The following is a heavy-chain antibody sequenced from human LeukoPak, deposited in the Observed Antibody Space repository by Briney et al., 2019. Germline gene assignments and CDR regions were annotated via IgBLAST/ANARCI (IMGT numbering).Heavy chain of an antibody. V-gene: IGHV6-1*01. CDR3: AGGYALDS. CDR1: GDSVSRNNAA. CDR2: TYYRSKWYN. J-gene: IGHJ5*01. Sequence: SQTLSLTCAISGDSVSRNNAAWNWLRQSPSRGLEWLGRTYYRSKWYNDYAVSVKSRITINPDTSENQFSLLLNAVTPEDTAVYYCAGGYALDSWGQGTPVTVSS. D-gene: IGHD2-2*01.